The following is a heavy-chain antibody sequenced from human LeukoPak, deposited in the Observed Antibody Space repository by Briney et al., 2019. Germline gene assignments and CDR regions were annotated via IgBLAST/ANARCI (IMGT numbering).Heavy chain of an antibody. CDR3: ARDDFEYSVHYGMDV. V-gene: IGHV4-4*07. CDR2: VHRSGDT. CDR1: GGSISSYY. Sequence: SETLSLTCSVSGGSISSYYWSWIRQPAGKGLEWIGRVHRSGDTNYNPSLKSRLTMSVETSKNQISLRLRSVSAVDTAVYYCARDDFEYSVHYGMDVWGQGTTVTVSS. D-gene: IGHD3-9*01. J-gene: IGHJ6*02.